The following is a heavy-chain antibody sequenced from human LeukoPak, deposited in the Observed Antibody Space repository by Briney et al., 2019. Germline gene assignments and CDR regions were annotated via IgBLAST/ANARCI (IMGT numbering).Heavy chain of an antibody. Sequence: ASVKVSCKVSGHSLAGLSIHWVRQSPEKGLEWMGGFDPGDVETIYSQKFQDRVIMTEDKSTDTASMELSSLRSEDTALYYCAALVVATQNWFDPWGQGTLVTVSS. D-gene: IGHD2-2*01. V-gene: IGHV1-24*01. CDR3: AALVVATQNWFDP. CDR2: FDPGDVET. CDR1: GHSLAGLS. J-gene: IGHJ5*02.